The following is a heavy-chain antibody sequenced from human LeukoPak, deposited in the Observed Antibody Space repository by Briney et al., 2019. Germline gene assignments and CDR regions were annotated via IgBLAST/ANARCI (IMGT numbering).Heavy chain of an antibody. D-gene: IGHD2-8*01. J-gene: IGHJ5*02. CDR1: GGSISSSSYY. V-gene: IGHV4-39*01. Sequence: SSETLSLTSTVSGGSISSSSYYWGWIRQPPGKGLEWIGSIYYSGSTFYNPSLKSRVTISVDTSKNQFSLKLRSVTAADTAIYYCARASFNVVFGNWFDPWGQGTLVTVSS. CDR3: ARASFNVVFGNWFDP. CDR2: IYYSGST.